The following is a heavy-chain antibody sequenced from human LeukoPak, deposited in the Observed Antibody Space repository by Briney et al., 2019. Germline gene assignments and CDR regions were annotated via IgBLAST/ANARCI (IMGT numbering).Heavy chain of an antibody. D-gene: IGHD3-10*01. CDR2: ISYDGSNK. V-gene: IGHV3-30*09. CDR3: ARDRISLLRGRGALDV. Sequence: GDSLRLSCAASGFTFSSYAMHWVRQAPGKGLEWVAVISYDGSNKYYADSVKGRFVISRDSSKNTMFLQMNSLRVEDTAIYFCARDRISLLRGRGALDVWGHGTKVTVSS. J-gene: IGHJ3*01. CDR1: GFTFSSYA.